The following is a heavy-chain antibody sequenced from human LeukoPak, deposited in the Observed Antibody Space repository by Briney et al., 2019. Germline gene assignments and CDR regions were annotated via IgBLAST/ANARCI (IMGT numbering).Heavy chain of an antibody. V-gene: IGHV4-59*01. Sequence: SGTLSLTCTVSGGSISSYYWSWIRQPPGKGLEWIGYIYYSGTTNYNPSLKSRVTISVDTSKNQFSLKLSSVTAADTAVYYCARGVYIAAAQYAYWGQGTLVTVSS. J-gene: IGHJ4*02. D-gene: IGHD6-13*01. CDR1: GGSISSYY. CDR2: IYYSGTT. CDR3: ARGVYIAAAQYAY.